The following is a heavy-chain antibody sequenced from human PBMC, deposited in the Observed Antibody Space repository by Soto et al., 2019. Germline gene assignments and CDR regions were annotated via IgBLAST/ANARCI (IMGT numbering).Heavy chain of an antibody. V-gene: IGHV3-72*01. J-gene: IGHJ5*02. CDR3: ATIDMVEKFDP. CDR2: IRNRANSYST. Sequence: EVQLVESGGGLVQPGGSLRLSCAASGFIFSDRYMDWVRQTPGKGLEWLGRIRNRANSYSTEYAASVRGRFTISRDDSNNLLYLHMSSLTTEDTAVYYCATIDMVEKFDPRGQGTLVTVSS. CDR1: GFIFSDRY. D-gene: IGHD3-10*01.